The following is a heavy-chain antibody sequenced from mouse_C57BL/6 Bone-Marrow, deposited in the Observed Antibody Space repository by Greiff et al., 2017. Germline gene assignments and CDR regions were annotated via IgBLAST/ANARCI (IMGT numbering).Heavy chain of an antibody. V-gene: IGHV1-59*01. Sequence: QVQLQQPGAELVRPGTSVKLSCKASGYTFTSYWMHWVKQRPGQGLEWIGVIDPSDSYTNYNQKFKGKATLTVDTSSSTAYMQLSSLTSEDSAVYYCAREGVYYGSSLAWFAYWGQGTLVTVSA. CDR3: AREGVYYGSSLAWFAY. CDR2: IDPSDSYT. CDR1: GYTFTSYW. D-gene: IGHD1-1*01. J-gene: IGHJ3*01.